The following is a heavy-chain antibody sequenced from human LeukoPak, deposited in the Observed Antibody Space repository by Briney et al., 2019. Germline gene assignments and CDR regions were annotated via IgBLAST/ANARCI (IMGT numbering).Heavy chain of an antibody. Sequence: ASVKVSCKASGYTFTSYSIHWVRQGPGQRLEWMGWINGGNGITKYSQKFQGRVTITRDTTASTAYMELSSLRSEDTAVYYCARQAGWFGELFDYWGQGTLVTVSS. CDR1: GYTFTSYS. V-gene: IGHV1-3*01. D-gene: IGHD3-10*01. CDR2: INGGNGIT. J-gene: IGHJ4*02. CDR3: ARQAGWFGELFDY.